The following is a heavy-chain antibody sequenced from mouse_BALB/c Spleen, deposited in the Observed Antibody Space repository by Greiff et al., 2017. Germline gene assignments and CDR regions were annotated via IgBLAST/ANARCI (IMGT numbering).Heavy chain of an antibody. CDR3: ASSGDGYPFAY. D-gene: IGHD2-3*01. J-gene: IGHJ3*01. CDR2: INPNNGGT. CDR1: GYTFTDYN. Sequence: SGPELVKPGASVKIPCKASGYTFTDYNLDWVKQSHGKSLEWIGDINPNNGGTIYNQKFKGKATLTVDKSSSTAYMELRSLTSEDTAVYYCASSGDGYPFAYWGQGTLVTVSA. V-gene: IGHV1-18*01.